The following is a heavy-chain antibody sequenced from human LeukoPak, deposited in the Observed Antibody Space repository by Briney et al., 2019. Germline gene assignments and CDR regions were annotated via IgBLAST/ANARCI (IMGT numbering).Heavy chain of an antibody. CDR2: INHSGST. D-gene: IGHD3-22*01. J-gene: IGHJ4*02. V-gene: IGHV4-34*01. CDR1: GGSFSGYY. CDR3: ARKLDSSGYYDY. Sequence: SETLSLTCAVYGGSFSGYYWGWIRQPPGKGLEWIGEINHSGSTNYNPSLKSRVTISVDTSKNQFSLKLSSVTAADTAVYYCARKLDSSGYYDYWGQGTLVTVSS.